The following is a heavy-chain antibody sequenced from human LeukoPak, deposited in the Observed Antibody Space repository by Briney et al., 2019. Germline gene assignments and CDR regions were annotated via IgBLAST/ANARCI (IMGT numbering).Heavy chain of an antibody. J-gene: IGHJ4*02. CDR2: IIPIFGTA. D-gene: IGHD4-23*01. CDR1: GGTFSSYA. Sequence: ASVKVSCKASGGTFSSYAISWVRQAPGQGLEWMGGIIPIFGTANYAQKFQGRVTITADESTSTAYMELSSLRSEDTAVYYCARALVGGNTLDYDYWGQGTLVTVSS. V-gene: IGHV1-69*13. CDR3: ARALVGGNTLDYDY.